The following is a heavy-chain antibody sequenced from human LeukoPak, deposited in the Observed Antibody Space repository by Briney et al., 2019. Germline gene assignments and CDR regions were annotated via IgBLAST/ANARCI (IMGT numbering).Heavy chain of an antibody. V-gene: IGHV5-51*01. CDR2: IYPGDSDT. Sequence: GESLKISCKGSGYSFTSYWSGWVRKMPGKGLEWMGIIYPGDSDTRYSPSFQGQVTISADKSISTAYLQWSSQKATDTAIYYCARSYGDLPSNWFDPWGQGTLVTVSS. J-gene: IGHJ5*02. CDR1: GYSFTSYW. D-gene: IGHD4-17*01. CDR3: ARSYGDLPSNWFDP.